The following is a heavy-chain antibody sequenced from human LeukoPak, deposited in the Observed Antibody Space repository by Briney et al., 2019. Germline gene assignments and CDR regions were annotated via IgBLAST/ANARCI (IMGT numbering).Heavy chain of an antibody. J-gene: IGHJ5*02. Sequence: SSYWMNWARQAPGKGLEWIGSIYYGGSTYYNPSLKSRVTLSGDTSNNRFSVKLTYVTAADTAVYYCARHPAAVMSWFDPWGQGTLVTVSS. CDR1: SSYW. D-gene: IGHD6-13*01. V-gene: IGHV4-39*01. CDR3: ARHPAAVMSWFDP. CDR2: IYYGGST.